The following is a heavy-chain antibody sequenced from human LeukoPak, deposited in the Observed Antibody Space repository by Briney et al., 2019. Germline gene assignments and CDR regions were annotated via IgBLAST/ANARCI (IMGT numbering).Heavy chain of an antibody. CDR2: IYYGGTP. D-gene: IGHD4-17*01. CDR3: ARLEYGDYVAY. CDR1: GGSVSNYY. J-gene: IGHJ4*02. Sequence: MPSATLSLTCTVSGGSVSNYYWTWIRQPPGKTLQWIGYIYYGGTPQYNPSLKSRVTISLHRSKNQFSLNLISVTAADTAVYFCARLEYGDYVAYWGQGTLVTVSS. V-gene: IGHV4-59*08.